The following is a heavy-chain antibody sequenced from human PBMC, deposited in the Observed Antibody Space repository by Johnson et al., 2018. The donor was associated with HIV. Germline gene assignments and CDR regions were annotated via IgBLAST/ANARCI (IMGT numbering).Heavy chain of an antibody. CDR3: ARDTTSGLDGSSWDGAFDI. D-gene: IGHD6-13*01. CDR2: INWNGGST. J-gene: IGHJ3*02. Sequence: VQLVESGGGLVQPGRSLRLSCAASGFTFDDYAMHWVRQAPGKGLEWVSGINWNGGSTGYADSMKGRFTISRDNSKNTLYLQMNSLRAEDTAVYYCARDTTSGLDGSSWDGAFDIWGQGTMVTVSS. CDR1: GFTFDDYA. V-gene: IGHV3-20*04.